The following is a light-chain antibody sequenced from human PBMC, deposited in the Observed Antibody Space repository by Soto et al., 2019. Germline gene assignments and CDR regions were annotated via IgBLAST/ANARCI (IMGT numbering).Light chain of an antibody. CDR2: AAS. CDR1: QSVSTY. Sequence: EIVLTQSPGTLSLSPGERATLSCRASQSVSTYLAWYQQKPGQAPRLLISAASTRATGIPARFSGSGSGTEFTLTISSLQSEDFAVYYCQQYNNWSFGQGTRLEIK. CDR3: QQYNNWS. V-gene: IGKV3-15*01. J-gene: IGKJ5*01.